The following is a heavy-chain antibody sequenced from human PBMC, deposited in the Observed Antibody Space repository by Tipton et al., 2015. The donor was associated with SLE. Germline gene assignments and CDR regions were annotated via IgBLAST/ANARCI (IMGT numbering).Heavy chain of an antibody. D-gene: IGHD2/OR15-2a*01. J-gene: IGHJ4*02. Sequence: SLRLSCAASGFTFEDYTMHWVRQAPGKGLEWVSLISWDGGSTFYADSVKGRFTISRDNSKNTLYLQMRSLRPEDTAVYHCAKGITLSGYYLDYWGQGTLVTVSS. CDR3: AKGITLSGYYLDY. CDR2: ISWDGGST. CDR1: GFTFEDYT. V-gene: IGHV3-43*01.